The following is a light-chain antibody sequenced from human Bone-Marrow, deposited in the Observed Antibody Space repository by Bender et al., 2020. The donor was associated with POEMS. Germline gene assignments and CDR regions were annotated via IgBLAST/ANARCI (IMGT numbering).Light chain of an antibody. CDR3: SAWDDSLCSWV. CDR1: SSNIGNHG. Sequence: QSLLTQPPSASGAPGQRVTISCSGSSSNIGNHGVNWYQQLPGEAPKLLIYYDDLLTPGVSDRFSASKSGTSASLAISELQSEDEALYYCSAWDDSLCSWVIGGETKLTVL. V-gene: IGLV1-36*01. J-gene: IGLJ3*02. CDR2: YDD.